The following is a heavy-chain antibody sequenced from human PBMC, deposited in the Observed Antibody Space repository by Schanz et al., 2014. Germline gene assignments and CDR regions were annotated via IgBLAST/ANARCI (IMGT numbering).Heavy chain of an antibody. CDR2: ISYDGSNK. CDR1: GFTLSSYA. J-gene: IGHJ4*02. V-gene: IGHV3-30-3*01. Sequence: QAQLMESGGGVVQPGRSLRLSCAAYGFTLSSYAMHWVRQAPGKGLEWVAVISYDGSNKYYADSVKGRFTISRDNSKNTLYLQMNSLRAEDTAVYYCARPRFDYGEVDYWGQGTLVTVSS. D-gene: IGHD4-17*01. CDR3: ARPRFDYGEVDY.